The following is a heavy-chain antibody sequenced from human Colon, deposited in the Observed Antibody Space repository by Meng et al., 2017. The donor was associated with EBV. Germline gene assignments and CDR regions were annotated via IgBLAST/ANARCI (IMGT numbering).Heavy chain of an antibody. V-gene: IGHV4-4*02. Sequence: GQLQDAGPGLGKPSGTLSLTCAVSGGSLSSRNWWSWVRQPPGKGLEWIGEIYHSGSTNYNPSLKSRVTISVDESKNQFSLRLSSVTAADTAVYYCARVGAYCGGDCYHPRWGQGTLVTVSS. D-gene: IGHD2-21*02. CDR3: ARVGAYCGGDCYHPR. J-gene: IGHJ4*02. CDR2: IYHSGST. CDR1: GGSLSSRNW.